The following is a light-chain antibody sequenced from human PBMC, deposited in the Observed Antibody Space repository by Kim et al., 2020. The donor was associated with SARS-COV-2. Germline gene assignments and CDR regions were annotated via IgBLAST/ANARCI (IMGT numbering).Light chain of an antibody. CDR1: SLRSYD. CDR2: GKN. Sequence: VVLGQTGRSTRQGDSLRSYDASWYQQKPGEAPVLIIYGKNNRPSGIPDRFAGSSSGNTASLTITGAQAEEEADYYCNSRDSSGPVVFGGGTKLTVL. V-gene: IGLV3-19*01. CDR3: NSRDSSGPVV. J-gene: IGLJ2*01.